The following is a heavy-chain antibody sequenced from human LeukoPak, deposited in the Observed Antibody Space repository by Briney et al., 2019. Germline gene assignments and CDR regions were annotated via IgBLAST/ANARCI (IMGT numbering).Heavy chain of an antibody. D-gene: IGHD2-15*01. CDR3: AKVGRPILSNYFHY. V-gene: IGHV3-23*01. CDR2: ISGDGGST. J-gene: IGHJ4*02. CDR1: GFTVSGNY. Sequence: GGSLRLSCAASGFTVSGNYMSWVRQAPGKGLEWVSAISGDGGSTYSADSVKGRFTISRDNSKNTLSLQMNSLRAEDTAVYHCAKVGRPILSNYFHYWGQGTLVTVSS.